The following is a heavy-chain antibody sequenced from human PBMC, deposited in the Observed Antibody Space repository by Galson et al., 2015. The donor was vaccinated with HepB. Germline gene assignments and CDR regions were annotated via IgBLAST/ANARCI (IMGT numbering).Heavy chain of an antibody. Sequence: SLRLSCAASGFSFRSFGMHWVRQTPGRGLEWVAFILPDGSVQRYVDSVEGRFTISRDNSKSTLYLQMNRLRAEETAFYYFVKDVIRWDLLGGDDHWGQGTLVTVSS. D-gene: IGHD4-23*01. J-gene: IGHJ4*02. V-gene: IGHV3-30*02. CDR2: ILPDGSVQ. CDR1: GFSFRSFG. CDR3: VKDVIRWDLLGGDDH.